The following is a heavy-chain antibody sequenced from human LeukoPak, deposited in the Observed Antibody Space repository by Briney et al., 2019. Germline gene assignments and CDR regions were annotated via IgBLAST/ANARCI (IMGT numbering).Heavy chain of an antibody. V-gene: IGHV1-69*06. CDR1: GGTFSSYA. CDR3: ARDNSYGDYYYYMDV. J-gene: IGHJ6*03. CDR2: IIPIFGTA. D-gene: IGHD5-18*01. Sequence: SVKVSCKASGGTFSSYAISRVRQAPGQGLEWMGGIIPIFGTANYAQKSQGRVTITADKSTSTAYMELSSLRSEDTAVYYCARDNSYGDYYYYMDVWGKGTTVTVSS.